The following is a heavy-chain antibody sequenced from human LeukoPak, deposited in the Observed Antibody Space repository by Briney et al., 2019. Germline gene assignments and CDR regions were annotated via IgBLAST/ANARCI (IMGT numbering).Heavy chain of an antibody. CDR2: IYYSGST. J-gene: IGHJ4*02. CDR1: GGSISSYY. V-gene: IGHV4-59*01. CDR3: ARGGYSGYDYRD. Sequence: PSETLSLTCTVSGGSISSYYWSWIRQPPGKGLEWIGYIYYSGSTNYNPSLKSRVTISVDTSKNQFSLKLSSVTAADTAVYYCARGGYSGYDYRDWGQGTLVTVSS. D-gene: IGHD5-12*01.